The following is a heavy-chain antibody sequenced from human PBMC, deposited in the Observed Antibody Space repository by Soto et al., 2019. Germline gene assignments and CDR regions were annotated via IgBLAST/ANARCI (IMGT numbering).Heavy chain of an antibody. CDR1: GFTSTSSA. Sequence: GASVKVSCKASGFTSTSSAVQWVRQARGQRLEWIGWIVVGSGNTNYAQKFQERVTITRDMSTSTAYMELSSLRSEDTAVYYCATGSSGYYKTPLDYYYGMDVWGQGTTVTVSS. J-gene: IGHJ6*02. D-gene: IGHD3-9*01. V-gene: IGHV1-58*01. CDR2: IVVGSGNT. CDR3: ATGSSGYYKTPLDYYYGMDV.